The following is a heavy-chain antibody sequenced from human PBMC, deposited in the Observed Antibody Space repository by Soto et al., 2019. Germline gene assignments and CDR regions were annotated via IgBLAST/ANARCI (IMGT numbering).Heavy chain of an antibody. CDR2: VSPVLGLT. J-gene: IGHJ4*02. V-gene: IGHV1-69*08. Sequence: QVQLVQSGAEVKKPGSSVKVSCKASGGTFSSYTMSWVRQAPGQGLEWMGRVSPVLGLTNYAQQLQDRVTISADKVTSTTYMELSSLRSEDTALYYCARDRAYCSGGSCYQDYWGQGTLVTVSS. CDR3: ARDRAYCSGGSCYQDY. CDR1: GGTFSSYT. D-gene: IGHD2-15*01.